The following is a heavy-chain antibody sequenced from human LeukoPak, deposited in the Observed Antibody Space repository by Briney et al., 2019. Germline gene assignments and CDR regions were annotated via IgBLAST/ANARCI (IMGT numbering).Heavy chain of an antibody. CDR3: ARHTGEGSHFQH. J-gene: IGHJ1*01. V-gene: IGHV5-51*01. CDR2: IYPGDSDT. CDR1: GYTFINYW. D-gene: IGHD3-16*01. Sequence: GESLKISCKASGYTFINYWIGWVRQMPGKGLEWMGTIYPGDSDTRYSPSFRGQVIISADKSIRTAYLQWTSLKASDTAMYCARHTGEGSHFQHWGQGSLVTVSS.